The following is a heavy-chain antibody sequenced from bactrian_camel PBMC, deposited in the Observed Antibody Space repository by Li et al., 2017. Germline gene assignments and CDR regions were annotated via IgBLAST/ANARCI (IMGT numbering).Heavy chain of an antibody. D-gene: IGHD3*01. Sequence: HVQLVESGGGSVQAGGSLRLSCTASGYTYSIGCMGWFRQAPGKEREGVAVGSTGGGSTYYADSVKGRFTISQDNAKNTLYLQMNSPKPEDTAMYYCAAFGGDCYVGVLSYRADFSYWGQGTQVTVS. CDR2: GSTGGGST. V-gene: IGHV3S1*01. CDR1: GYTYSIGC. J-gene: IGHJ6*01. CDR3: AAFGGDCYVGVLSYRADFSY.